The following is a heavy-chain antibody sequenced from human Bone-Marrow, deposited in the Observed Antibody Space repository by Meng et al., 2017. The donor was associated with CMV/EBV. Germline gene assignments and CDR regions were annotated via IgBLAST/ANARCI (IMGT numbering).Heavy chain of an antibody. J-gene: IGHJ3*02. D-gene: IGHD2/OR15-2a*01. CDR1: GGSISSYY. CDR3: ASEGFYKGAFDI. CDR2: IYYSGST. Sequence: SETLSLTCTVSGGSISSYYWSWIRQPPGKGLEWIGYIYYSGSTNYNPSLKSRVTISVDTSKNQFSLKLNSLTAADTAVYYCASEGFYKGAFDIWGQGTMVTVSS. V-gene: IGHV4-59*01.